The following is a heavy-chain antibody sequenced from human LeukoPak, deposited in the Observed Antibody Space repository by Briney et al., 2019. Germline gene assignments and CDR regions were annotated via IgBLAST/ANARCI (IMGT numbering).Heavy chain of an antibody. Sequence: PSETLSLTCAVYGGSFRDNYWSWIRQPPGKGLEWIGEIHHSGSTKYNPSLKSRVTISLDTSKNQFSLKLNSMTAADTAVYYCAGHVSAAAGGRWGQGTLVTVSS. CDR1: GGSFRDNY. J-gene: IGHJ4*02. CDR2: IHHSGST. CDR3: AGHVSAAAGGR. D-gene: IGHD6-13*01. V-gene: IGHV4-34*01.